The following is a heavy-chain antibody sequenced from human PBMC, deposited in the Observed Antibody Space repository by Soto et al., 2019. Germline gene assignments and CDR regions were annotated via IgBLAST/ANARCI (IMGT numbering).Heavy chain of an antibody. CDR2: ISGSGGST. CDR3: AKDQTIFGVVIIRDYFDY. Sequence: GGSLRLSCAASGFTFSSYAMSWVRQAPGKGLEWVSAISGSGGSTYYADSVKGRFTISRDNSKNTLYLQMNSLRAEDTAVYYCAKDQTIFGVVIIRDYFDYWGQGTLVTVS. D-gene: IGHD3-3*01. V-gene: IGHV3-23*01. J-gene: IGHJ4*02. CDR1: GFTFSSYA.